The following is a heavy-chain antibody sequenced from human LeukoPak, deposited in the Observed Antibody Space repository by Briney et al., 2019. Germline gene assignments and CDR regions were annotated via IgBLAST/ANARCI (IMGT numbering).Heavy chain of an antibody. V-gene: IGHV3-NL1*01. CDR3: ARTGYCSGGSCYSLYYYYYMDV. J-gene: IGHJ6*03. D-gene: IGHD2-15*01. CDR1: GFTFSSYS. CDR2: IYSGGST. Sequence: GRSLRLSCGASGFTFSSYSMHWVRQAPGKGLEWVAVIYSGGSTYYADSVKGRFTISRDNSKNTLYLQMNSLRAEDTAVYYCARTGYCSGGSCYSLYYYYYMDVWGKGTTVTISS.